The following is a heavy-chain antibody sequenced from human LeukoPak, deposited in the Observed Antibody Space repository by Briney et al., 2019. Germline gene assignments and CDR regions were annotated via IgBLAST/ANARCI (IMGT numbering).Heavy chain of an antibody. D-gene: IGHD3-22*01. CDR2: MNPNSGNT. Sequence: GASVKVSCKASGGTFTSYDINWVRQATGQGLEWMGWMNPNSGNTGYAQKFQGRITMTRNTSISTAYMELSSLRSEDTAVYYCARGRFGPNLLSGGWLWARSYYFDYWGQGTLVTVSS. CDR1: GGTFTSYD. CDR3: ARGRFGPNLLSGGWLWARSYYFDY. J-gene: IGHJ4*02. V-gene: IGHV1-8*01.